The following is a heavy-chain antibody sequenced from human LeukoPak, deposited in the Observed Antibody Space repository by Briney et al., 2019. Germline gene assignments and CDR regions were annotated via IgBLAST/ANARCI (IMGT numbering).Heavy chain of an antibody. V-gene: IGHV3-21*05. CDR2: INSKSDDI. CDR3: ARAEETTWGIDP. D-gene: IGHD3-16*01. J-gene: IGHJ5*02. CDR1: GFTFSSYS. Sequence: GGLRLSCAASGFTFSSYSMNWVRQAPGKGLEWLSYINSKSDDIYHADSVKGRFTVSRDNAKNSLYLQMNNLRAEDTAVYYCARAEETTWGIDPWGQGTLVTVSS.